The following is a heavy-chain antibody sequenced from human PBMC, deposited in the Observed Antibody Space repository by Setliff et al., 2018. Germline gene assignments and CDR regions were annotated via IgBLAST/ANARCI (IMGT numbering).Heavy chain of an antibody. CDR1: GGSISSGNYY. J-gene: IGHJ4*02. D-gene: IGHD2-15*01. Sequence: SETLSLTCTVSGGSISSGNYYWGWIRQPPGKGLEWIGSIYYSGSTYYNPSLKSRVTISVDTSKNHFSLKLSSVTAADTAVYYCAREAKRNVVVVVAATPVYWGQGTLVTVSS. V-gene: IGHV4-39*07. CDR2: IYYSGST. CDR3: AREAKRNVVVVVAATPVY.